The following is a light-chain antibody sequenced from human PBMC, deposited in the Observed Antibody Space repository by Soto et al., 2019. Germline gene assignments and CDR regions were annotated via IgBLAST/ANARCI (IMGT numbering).Light chain of an antibody. CDR3: SSYTGSSTCV. Sequence: QSVLTQPASVSGSPGQSITISCTGTSSDVGGYNYVSWYQQHPGKAPKLMIYDVSNRPSGVSNRFSGSKSGNTASLTISGLQAEDEADYYCSSYTGSSTCVFGTGTKLTVL. V-gene: IGLV2-14*01. CDR2: DVS. J-gene: IGLJ1*01. CDR1: SSDVGGYNY.